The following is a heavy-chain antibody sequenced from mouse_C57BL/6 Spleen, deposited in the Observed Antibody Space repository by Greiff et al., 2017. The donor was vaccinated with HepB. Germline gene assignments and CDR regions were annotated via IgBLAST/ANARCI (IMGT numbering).Heavy chain of an antibody. Sequence: VQLKESGAELVRPGASVKLSCTASGFNIKDYYMHWVKQRPEQGLEWIGRIDPEDGDTEYAPKFQGKATMTADTSSNTAYLQLSSLTSEDTAVYYCTTGATTVVARNFDYWGQGTTLTVSS. CDR2: IDPEDGDT. CDR3: TTGATTVVARNFDY. V-gene: IGHV14-1*01. CDR1: GFNIKDYY. D-gene: IGHD1-1*01. J-gene: IGHJ2*01.